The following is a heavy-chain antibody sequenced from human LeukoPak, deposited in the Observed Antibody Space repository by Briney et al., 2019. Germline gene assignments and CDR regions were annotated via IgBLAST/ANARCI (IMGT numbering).Heavy chain of an antibody. CDR3: ARHIPVIWSSGYYYGMDV. J-gene: IGHJ6*02. D-gene: IGHD3-3*01. Sequence: PSETLSLTCTVSGGSISNYYWSWIRQPPGKGLEWIGYISYSGSTNYNPSLRSRVAISEDTSRNQFSLRLNSVTPADTAVYYCARHIPVIWSSGYYYGMDVWGQGTTVTVSS. CDR1: GGSISNYY. V-gene: IGHV4-59*08. CDR2: ISYSGST.